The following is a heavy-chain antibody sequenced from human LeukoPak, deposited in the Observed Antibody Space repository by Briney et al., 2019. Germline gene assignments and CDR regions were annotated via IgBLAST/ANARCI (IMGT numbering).Heavy chain of an antibody. CDR3: AINHVLRYFVTPIYY. V-gene: IGHV3-23*01. CDR2: ISGSGGST. CDR1: GFTFSSYG. Sequence: GGSLRLSCAASGFTFSSYGMSWVRQAPGKGLEWVSAISGSGGSTYYADSVKGRFTISRDNSKNTLCLQMNSLRAEDTAVYYCAINHVLRYFVTPIYYWGQGALVTVSS. D-gene: IGHD3-9*01. J-gene: IGHJ4*02.